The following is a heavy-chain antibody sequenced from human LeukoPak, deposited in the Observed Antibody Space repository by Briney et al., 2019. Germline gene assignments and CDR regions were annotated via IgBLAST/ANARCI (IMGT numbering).Heavy chain of an antibody. V-gene: IGHV3-53*01. D-gene: IGHD6-19*01. J-gene: IGHJ3*02. CDR1: GFTVSSNS. CDR2: IYSDNT. CDR3: ARSEQWLVTAFDI. Sequence: GGSLRLSCTVSGFTVSSNSMSWVRQAPGKGLEWVSFIYSDNTHYSDSVKGRFTISRDNAKNSLYLQMNSLRAEDTAVYYCARSEQWLVTAFDIWGQGTMVTVSS.